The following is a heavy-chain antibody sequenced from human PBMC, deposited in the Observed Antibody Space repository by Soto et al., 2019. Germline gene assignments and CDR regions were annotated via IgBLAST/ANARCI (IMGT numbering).Heavy chain of an antibody. Sequence: GASVKVSCKASGYTFTSYDINWVRQATGQGLEWMGWMNPNIGNTDYAQKFRGRVTITRDTSIRTAYMELSSLRSEDTAVYYFAREDRDRETGLVPAAIDGMDVWGQGTTVTVFS. CDR1: GYTFTSYD. V-gene: IGHV1-8*01. J-gene: IGHJ6*02. CDR3: AREDRDRETGLVPAAIDGMDV. CDR2: MNPNIGNT. D-gene: IGHD2-2*01.